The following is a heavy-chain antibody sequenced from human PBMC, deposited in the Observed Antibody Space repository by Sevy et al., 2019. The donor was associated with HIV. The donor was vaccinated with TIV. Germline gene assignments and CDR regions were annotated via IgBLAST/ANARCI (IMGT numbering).Heavy chain of an antibody. CDR3: AKGDCSSTSCYADGMDV. CDR1: GFTFSSYA. J-gene: IGHJ6*02. CDR2: ISGSGGST. V-gene: IGHV3-23*01. D-gene: IGHD2-2*01. Sequence: GGSLRLSCAASGFTFSSYAMSWVRQAPGKGLERVSAISGSGGSTYYADSVKGRFTISRDNSKNTLYLQMNSLRAEDTAVYYCAKGDCSSTSCYADGMDVWGQGTTVTVSS.